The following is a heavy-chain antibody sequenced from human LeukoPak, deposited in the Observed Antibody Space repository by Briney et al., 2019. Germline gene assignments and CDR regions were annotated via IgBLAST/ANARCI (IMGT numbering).Heavy chain of an antibody. CDR3: ARAYCSSTSCYLSSIIGNLDY. D-gene: IGHD2-2*01. Sequence: SETLSLTCTVSGGSVSSGSYYWSWIRQPPGKGLEWIGYIYYSGSTNYNPSLKSRVTISVDTSNNQFSLKLSSVTAADTAVYYCARAYCSSTSCYLSSIIGNLDYWGQGTLVTVSS. CDR2: IYYSGST. V-gene: IGHV4-61*01. J-gene: IGHJ4*02. CDR1: GGSVSSGSYY.